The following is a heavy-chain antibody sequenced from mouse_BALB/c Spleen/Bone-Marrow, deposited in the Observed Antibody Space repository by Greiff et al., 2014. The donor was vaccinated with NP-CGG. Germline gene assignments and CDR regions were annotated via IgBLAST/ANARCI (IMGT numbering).Heavy chain of an antibody. V-gene: IGHV5-6*02. CDR2: ISSGGSYT. D-gene: IGHD1-1*01. J-gene: IGHJ2*01. CDR3: ARPTTVVATGGSFDY. Sequence: EVKLEESGGDLVKPGGSLKLSCAASGFTFSSYGMSWVRQTPDKRLEWVATISSGGSYTYYPDSVKGRFTISRDNAKNTLYLQMSSLKSGDTAMYYCARPTTVVATGGSFDYWGQGTTLTVSS. CDR1: GFTFSSYG.